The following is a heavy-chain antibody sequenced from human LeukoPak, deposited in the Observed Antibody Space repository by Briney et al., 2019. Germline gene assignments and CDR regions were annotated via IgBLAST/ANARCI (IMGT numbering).Heavy chain of an antibody. D-gene: IGHD6-13*01. CDR2: MNPNSGNT. V-gene: IGHV1-8*01. J-gene: IGHJ5*02. CDR3: ARGRDSSSWYASLNWFDP. CDR1: GYTFTSYD. Sequence: GASVKVSCKASGYTFTSYDINWVRQATGQGLEWMGWMNPNSGNTGYAQKFQGRVTMTRITSISTAYMELSSLRSEDTAVYYCARGRDSSSWYASLNWFDPWGQGTLVTVSS.